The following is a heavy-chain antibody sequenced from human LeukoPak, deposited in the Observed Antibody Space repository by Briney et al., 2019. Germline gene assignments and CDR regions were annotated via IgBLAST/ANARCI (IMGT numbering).Heavy chain of an antibody. V-gene: IGHV3-9*01. CDR3: AKDLMTTVTTWYFDL. CDR1: GFTFSSYA. CDR2: IGWNSGYI. J-gene: IGHJ2*01. D-gene: IGHD4-17*01. Sequence: QAGGSLRLSCAASGFTFSSYAMHWVRQAPGKGLEWVSGIGWNSGYIAYADSVKGRFTISRDNAKNSLYLQMNTLKPEDTALYYCAKDLMTTVTTWYFDLWGRGTLVTVSS.